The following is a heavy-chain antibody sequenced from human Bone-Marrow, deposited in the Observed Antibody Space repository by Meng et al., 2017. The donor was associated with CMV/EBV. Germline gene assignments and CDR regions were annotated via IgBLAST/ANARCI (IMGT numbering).Heavy chain of an antibody. CDR3: ARDRCSSTSCYLGWFDP. Sequence: GESLKISCAASGFTFSSYGMHWVRQAPGKGLEWVAVISYDGSNKYYADSVKGRFTISRDNSKNTLYLQMNSLRAEDTAVYYCARDRCSSTSCYLGWFDPWGQGPLVTVYS. D-gene: IGHD2-2*01. V-gene: IGHV3-30*19. CDR2: ISYDGSNK. J-gene: IGHJ5*02. CDR1: GFTFSSYG.